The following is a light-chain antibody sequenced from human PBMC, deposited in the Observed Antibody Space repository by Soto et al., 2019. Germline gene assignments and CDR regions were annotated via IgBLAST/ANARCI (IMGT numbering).Light chain of an antibody. V-gene: IGLV1-44*01. CDR1: SSNIGSNT. CDR3: AAWDDTLNGFV. J-gene: IGLJ1*01. Sequence: QSVLTQPASASVTPGQRVTISCSGSSSNIGSNTVNWYQQLPGTAPKLLIYSNNQRPSGVPDRFPGSKSGTSASLAISGLQSEDEADYYCAAWDDTLNGFVFGTGTKVTVL. CDR2: SNN.